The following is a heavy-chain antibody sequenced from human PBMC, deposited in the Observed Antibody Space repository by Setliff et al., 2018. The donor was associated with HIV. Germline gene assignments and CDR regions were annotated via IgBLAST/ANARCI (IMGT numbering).Heavy chain of an antibody. D-gene: IGHD1-1*01. CDR2: ISYDGSNK. V-gene: IGHV3-30*04. CDR3: ARDGLDDGLDY. Sequence: GGSLRLSCAASGFTFSSYAMHWVRQAPGKGLELVAVISYDGSNKYYAVSVKGRFTISRDNSKSTLYLQINSLRAEDTAVYYCARDGLDDGLDYWGQGTLVTVSS. J-gene: IGHJ4*02. CDR1: GFTFSSYA.